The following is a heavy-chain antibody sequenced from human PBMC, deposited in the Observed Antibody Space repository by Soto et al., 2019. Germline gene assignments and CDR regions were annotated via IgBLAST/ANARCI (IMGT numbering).Heavy chain of an antibody. J-gene: IGHJ6*02. Sequence: SVKVSCKVYGGMFKSYDIHWVRQAPGQGLEWMGRIIPILGIANYAQKFQGRVTITADKSTSTAYMELSSLRSEDTAVYYCARGTIAAADNYYYYYGMDVWGQGTTVTVSS. CDR3: ARGTIAAADNYYYYYGMDV. V-gene: IGHV1-69*04. CDR2: IIPILGIA. CDR1: GGMFKSYD. D-gene: IGHD6-13*01.